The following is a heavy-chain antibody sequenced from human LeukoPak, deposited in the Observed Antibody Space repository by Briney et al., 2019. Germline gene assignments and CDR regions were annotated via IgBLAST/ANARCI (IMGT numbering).Heavy chain of an antibody. CDR1: GFTFTNYS. Sequence: GGSLRLSCAASGFTFTNYSMHWVRQAPGKGVEWVAVIWYDGNNKYYAESVKGRFTISRDSSKNTLYLQLNSLRDEDTAVYYCAREWEAYCGGDCYPSLHYWGQGTLVTVSS. D-gene: IGHD2-21*02. J-gene: IGHJ4*02. V-gene: IGHV3-33*01. CDR3: AREWEAYCGGDCYPSLHY. CDR2: IWYDGNNK.